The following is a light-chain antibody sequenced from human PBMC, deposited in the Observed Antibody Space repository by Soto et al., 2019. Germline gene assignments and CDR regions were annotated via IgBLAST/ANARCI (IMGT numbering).Light chain of an antibody. V-gene: IGLV2-8*01. Sequence: QSALTQPPSASGSPGQSVTISCTGTSSDVGGYNYVSWYQQHPGKAPKLMIYEVNKRPSGVPDRFSGSKSGNTASLTVSGLQAEEEADYYCSSYAGKNNLGVFGGGTKLTVL. CDR2: EVN. CDR1: SSDVGGYNY. CDR3: SSYAGKNNLGV. J-gene: IGLJ2*01.